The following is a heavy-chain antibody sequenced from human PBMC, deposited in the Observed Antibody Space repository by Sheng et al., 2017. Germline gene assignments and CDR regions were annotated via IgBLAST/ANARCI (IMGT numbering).Heavy chain of an antibody. Sequence: QVQLQESGPGLVKPSQTLSLTCTVSGGSISSGSYYWSWIRQPAGKGLEWIGRIYTSGSTNYNPSLKSRVTISVDTSKNQFSLKLSSVTAADTAVYYCARGGSYYSAFDIWGQGTMVTVSS. CDR1: GGSISSGSYY. D-gene: IGHD1-26*01. CDR2: IYTSGST. V-gene: IGHV4-61*02. CDR3: ARGGSYYSAFDI. J-gene: IGHJ3*02.